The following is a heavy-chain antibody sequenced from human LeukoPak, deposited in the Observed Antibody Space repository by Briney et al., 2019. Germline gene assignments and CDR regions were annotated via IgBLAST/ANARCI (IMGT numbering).Heavy chain of an antibody. Sequence: PGGSLRLSCAASGFTFSRYWMHWVRQAPGKGPEWVSRLSTDGSVTGYADSVQGRFTISRDNAKNTVFLRMNSLRAEDTAVYYCVAMIIGGRDYWGQGTLVTVSS. J-gene: IGHJ4*02. V-gene: IGHV3-74*01. CDR2: LSTDGSVT. D-gene: IGHD3-22*01. CDR3: VAMIIGGRDY. CDR1: GFTFSRYW.